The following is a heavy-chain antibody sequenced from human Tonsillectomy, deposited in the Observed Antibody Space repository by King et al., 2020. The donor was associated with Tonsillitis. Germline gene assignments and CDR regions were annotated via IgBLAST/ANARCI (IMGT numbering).Heavy chain of an antibody. CDR1: GFTFSSYA. CDR3: AKDPQRTSSGYYYPFDY. J-gene: IGHJ4*02. CDR2: ISGSGGST. V-gene: IGHV3-23*04. Sequence: VQPVESGGGLVQPGGSLRLSCAASGFTFSSYAMSWVRQAPGKGLEWVSAISGSGGSTYYADSVKGRFTISRDNSKNTLYLQMNSLRAEDTAVYYCAKDPQRTSSGYYYPFDYWGQGTLVTVSS. D-gene: IGHD3-22*01.